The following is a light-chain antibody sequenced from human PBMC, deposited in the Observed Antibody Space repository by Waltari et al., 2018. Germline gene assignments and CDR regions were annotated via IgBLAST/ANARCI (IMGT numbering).Light chain of an antibody. CDR2: KAS. CDR3: QLYIRFSALFT. CDR1: QSIGRW. V-gene: IGKV1-5*03. Sequence: DIQMTQSPSTVSASVGDRFPITCLASQSIGRWLDWYQQKPGKAPKLLIHKASSGQSGVPSRFSGSGAGTEFTLNITSLQPDDFATYYCQLYIRFSALFTFGPGTQVDIK. J-gene: IGKJ3*01.